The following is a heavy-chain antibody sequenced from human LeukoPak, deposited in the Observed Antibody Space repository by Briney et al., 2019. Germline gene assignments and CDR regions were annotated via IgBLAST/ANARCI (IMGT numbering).Heavy chain of an antibody. CDR2: ISSSSSYI. CDR3: ARDPPRIAAAGNPSGFDY. D-gene: IGHD6-13*01. V-gene: IGHV3-21*01. Sequence: PGGSLRLSCAASGFTFSSYSMNWVRQAPGKGLEWDSSISSSSSYIYYADSVKGRFTISRDNAKNSLYLQMNSPRAEDTAVYYCARDPPRIAAAGNPSGFDYWGQGTLVTVSS. CDR1: GFTFSSYS. J-gene: IGHJ4*02.